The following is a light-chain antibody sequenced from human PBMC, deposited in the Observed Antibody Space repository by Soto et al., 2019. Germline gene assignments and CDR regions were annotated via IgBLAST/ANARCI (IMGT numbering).Light chain of an antibody. CDR2: GAS. Sequence: EIVLTQSPGTLSLSPGERATLSCRASQSVRTTFLPGYRHNPGQAPRLLIYGASSRATGIPDRFSGSGSGTDFTLTISRLEPEDFAVYYCQQYDSSPFTFGRGTKVEIK. CDR3: QQYDSSPFT. CDR1: QSVRTTF. V-gene: IGKV3-20*01. J-gene: IGKJ2*01.